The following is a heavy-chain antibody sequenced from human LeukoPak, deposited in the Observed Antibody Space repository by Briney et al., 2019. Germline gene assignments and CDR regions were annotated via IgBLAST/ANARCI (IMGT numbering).Heavy chain of an antibody. Sequence: PSETLSLTCTVSGDSISNFYWSWIRQPAGKGLEWIGRIYTSGSTNYNPSLKSRVTISVDTSKNQFSLKLSSVTAADTAVYYCARAMGMYYYYMDVWGKGTTVTISS. CDR3: ARAMGMYYYYMDV. CDR2: IYTSGST. D-gene: IGHD3-10*01. CDR1: GDSISNFY. V-gene: IGHV4-4*07. J-gene: IGHJ6*03.